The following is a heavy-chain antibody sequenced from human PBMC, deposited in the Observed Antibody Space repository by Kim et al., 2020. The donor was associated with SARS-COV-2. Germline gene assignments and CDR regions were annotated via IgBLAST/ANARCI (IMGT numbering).Heavy chain of an antibody. D-gene: IGHD6-19*01. CDR3: AGRDSQYSSRWYY. CDR1: GFTFSSYS. CDR2: ISSSSSYI. V-gene: IGHV3-21*01. Sequence: GGSLRLSCAASGFTFSSYSMNWVRQAPGKGLEWVSSISSSSSYIYYADSVKGRFTISRDNAKNSLYLQMNSLRAEDTAVYYCAGRDSQYSSRWYYWGQGTLVTLSS. J-gene: IGHJ4*02.